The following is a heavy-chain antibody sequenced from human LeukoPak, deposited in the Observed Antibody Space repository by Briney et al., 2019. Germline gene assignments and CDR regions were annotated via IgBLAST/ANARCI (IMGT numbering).Heavy chain of an antibody. CDR3: ARLCSSTSCAGLDY. CDR2: IYPGDSDT. CDR1: GYSFTSYW. V-gene: IGHV5-51*01. Sequence: ASVKVSCKGSGYSFTSYWIGWVRQMPGKGLEWMGIIYPGDSDTRYSPSFQGQVTISADKSISPAYLQWSSLKASDTAMYYCARLCSSTSCAGLDYWGQGTLVTVSS. D-gene: IGHD2-2*01. J-gene: IGHJ4*02.